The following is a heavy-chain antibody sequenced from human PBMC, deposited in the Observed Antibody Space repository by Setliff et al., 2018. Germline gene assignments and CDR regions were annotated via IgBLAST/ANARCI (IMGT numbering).Heavy chain of an antibody. D-gene: IGHD1-26*01. V-gene: IGHV5-51*01. Sequence: GESLKISCKGSGYSFPSYWIGWVRQMPGKGLEWMGIIYPGDSHTRYSPSFQGQVTMSADKSINIAYLQWSNLKASDTAIYYCASSLVGATYSVYFDYWGQGALVTVSS. CDR1: GYSFPSYW. CDR2: IYPGDSHT. CDR3: ASSLVGATYSVYFDY. J-gene: IGHJ4*02.